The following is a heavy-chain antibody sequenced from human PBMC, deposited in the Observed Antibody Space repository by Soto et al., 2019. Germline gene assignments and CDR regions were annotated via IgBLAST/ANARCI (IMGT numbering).Heavy chain of an antibody. CDR2: INHSGST. D-gene: IGHD3-22*01. CDR1: GGSFSGYY. V-gene: IGHV4-34*01. Sequence: SETLSLTCAVYGGSFSGYYWSRIRQPPGKGLEWIGEINHSGSTNYNPSLKSRVTISVDTSKNQFSLKLSSVTAADTAVYYCARGDPDSCGYSYYYYGMDVWGQGTTVTVSS. J-gene: IGHJ6*02. CDR3: ARGDPDSCGYSYYYYGMDV.